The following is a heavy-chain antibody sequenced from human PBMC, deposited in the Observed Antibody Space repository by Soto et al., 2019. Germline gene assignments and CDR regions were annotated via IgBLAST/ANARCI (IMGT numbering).Heavy chain of an antibody. CDR3: ARAQPDCSSTSCPYYYYYYGMDV. V-gene: IGHV1-69*01. CDR2: IIPIFGTA. Sequence: QVQLVQSGAEVKKPGSSVKVSCKASGGTFSSYAISWVRQAPGQGLEWMGGIIPIFGTANYAQKFQGRVTITADESTSTAYMELSRLRSEDTSVYYCARAQPDCSSTSCPYYYYYYGMDVWGQGTTVTVSS. CDR1: GGTFSSYA. D-gene: IGHD2-2*01. J-gene: IGHJ6*02.